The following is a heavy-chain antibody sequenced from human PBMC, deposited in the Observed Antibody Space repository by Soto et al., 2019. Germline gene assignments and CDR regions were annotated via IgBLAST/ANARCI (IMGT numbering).Heavy chain of an antibody. Sequence: QVQLVQSGAEVKKPGSSVKVSCKASGGTFSSYAISWVRQAPGQGLEWMGGIIPIFGTANYAQKFQGRVTITADXXTXTXCMELSSLRSEDTAVYYCARGRDGYNYDPYYYGMDVWGQGTTVTVSS. CDR2: IIPIFGTA. J-gene: IGHJ6*02. CDR1: GGTFSSYA. V-gene: IGHV1-69*12. CDR3: ARGRDGYNYDPYYYGMDV. D-gene: IGHD5-12*01.